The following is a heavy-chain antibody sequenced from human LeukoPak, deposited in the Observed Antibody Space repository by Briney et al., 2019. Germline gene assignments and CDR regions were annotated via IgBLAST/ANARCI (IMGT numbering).Heavy chain of an antibody. CDR3: ARGSGDFWSGYYTGYYYYMDV. D-gene: IGHD3-3*01. V-gene: IGHV4-34*01. CDR1: GGSFSGYY. J-gene: IGHJ6*03. CDR2: INHSGST. Sequence: SETLSLTCAVYGGSFSGYYWSWIRQPPGKGLEWIGEINHSGSTNYNPPLKSRVTISVDTSKNQFSLKLSSVTAADTAVYYCARGSGDFWSGYYTGYYYYMDVWGKGTTVTVSS.